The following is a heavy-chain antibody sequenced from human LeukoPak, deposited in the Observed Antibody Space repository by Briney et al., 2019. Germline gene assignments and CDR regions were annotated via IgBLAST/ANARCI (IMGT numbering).Heavy chain of an antibody. Sequence: GGSLRLSCAASGFTFSSYSMNWVRQAPGKGLEWVSSISSSSSYIYYADSVKGRFTISRDNAKNSLYLQMNSLRAEDTVVYYCARALRTSIAAAGTWGQGTLVTVSS. J-gene: IGHJ4*02. CDR2: ISSSSSYI. CDR1: GFTFSSYS. V-gene: IGHV3-21*01. CDR3: ARALRTSIAAAGT. D-gene: IGHD6-13*01.